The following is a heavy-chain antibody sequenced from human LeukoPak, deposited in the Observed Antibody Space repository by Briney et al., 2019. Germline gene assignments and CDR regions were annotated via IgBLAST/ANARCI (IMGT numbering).Heavy chain of an antibody. CDR2: ISGSGGST. CDR3: AKGGLKGPTWY. V-gene: IGHV3-23*01. J-gene: IGHJ4*02. D-gene: IGHD3-16*01. Sequence: GGSLRLSCAAPGFTFSSYAMSWVRQAPGKGLEWVSAISGSGGSTHYADSVKGRFTISRDNSKNTLYLQMNSLRAEDTAVYYCAKGGLKGPTWYWGQGTLVTVSS. CDR1: GFTFSSYA.